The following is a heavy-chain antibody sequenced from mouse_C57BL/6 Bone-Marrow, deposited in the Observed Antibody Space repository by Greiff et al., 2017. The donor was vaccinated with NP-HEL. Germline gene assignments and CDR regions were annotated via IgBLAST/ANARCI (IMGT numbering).Heavy chain of an antibody. CDR2: IRNKANGYTT. Sequence: DVMLVESGGGLVQPGGSLSLSCAASGFTFTDYYMSWVRQPPGKALEWLGFIRNKANGYTTEYSASVKGRFTISRDTSQSILSLQMNALRAEDSATDYCARSFYYDYADDPFYAMDYWGQGTSVTVSS. CDR3: ARSFYYDYADDPFYAMDY. V-gene: IGHV7-3*01. D-gene: IGHD2-4*01. CDR1: GFTFTDYY. J-gene: IGHJ4*01.